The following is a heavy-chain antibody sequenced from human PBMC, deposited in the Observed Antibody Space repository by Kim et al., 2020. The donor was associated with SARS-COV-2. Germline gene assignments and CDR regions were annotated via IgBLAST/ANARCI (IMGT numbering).Heavy chain of an antibody. CDR2: ISWDSGRR. D-gene: IGHD3-3*01. CDR1: GFTFGDYA. V-gene: IGHV3-9*01. Sequence: GGSLRLSCAASGFTFGDYAIHWVRQGPGRGLEWVSGISWDSGRRGYADSVKGRFTISRDNAKNSLYLQMNSLRAEDTALYYCAKGRHSRHLRNFDYWGQGTLVTVSS. CDR3: AKGRHSRHLRNFDY. J-gene: IGHJ4*02.